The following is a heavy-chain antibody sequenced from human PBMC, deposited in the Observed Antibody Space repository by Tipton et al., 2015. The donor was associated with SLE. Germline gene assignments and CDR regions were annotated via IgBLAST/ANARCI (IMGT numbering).Heavy chain of an antibody. CDR3: AREDVVVVPAAYRGGPFDY. J-gene: IGHJ4*02. CDR1: GGSISSYY. CDR2: IYVARGT. D-gene: IGHD2-2*01. Sequence: TLSLTCTVSGGSISSYYWSWVRQAAGKGLEWIGRIYVARGTDYNPSLKSRVTISLDTSKNQFSLKLSSVTAADTAVYYCAREDVVVVPAAYRGGPFDYWGQGTLVTVSS. V-gene: IGHV4-4*07.